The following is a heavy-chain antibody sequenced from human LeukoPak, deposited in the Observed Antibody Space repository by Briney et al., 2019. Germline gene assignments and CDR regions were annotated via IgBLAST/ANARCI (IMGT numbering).Heavy chain of an antibody. Sequence: ASVKVSCKASGGTFSSYAISWVRQAPGQGLEWMGGIIPIFGTANYAQKFQGRVTITADESTSTAYMELSSLRSEDTAVYYCARAGYCGGDCYSEIDYWGQGTLVTVSS. CDR2: IIPIFGTA. D-gene: IGHD2-21*02. CDR3: ARAGYCGGDCYSEIDY. V-gene: IGHV1-69*13. J-gene: IGHJ4*02. CDR1: GGTFSSYA.